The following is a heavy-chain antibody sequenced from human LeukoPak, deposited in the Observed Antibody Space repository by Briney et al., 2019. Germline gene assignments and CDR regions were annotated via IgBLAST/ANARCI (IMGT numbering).Heavy chain of an antibody. J-gene: IGHJ4*01. Sequence: GGSLRLSCTTSGFTFDFYAMHWVRQAPGKGLEWVAVMSYDGRYRYYADSAKGRFTISRDNSKRTLYLEMSSLRPEDTALYYCARSELYYASESYYHLDYWGHGTLVTVSS. V-gene: IGHV3-30*03. CDR3: ARSELYYASESYYHLDY. D-gene: IGHD3-10*01. CDR1: GFTFDFYA. CDR2: MSYDGRYR.